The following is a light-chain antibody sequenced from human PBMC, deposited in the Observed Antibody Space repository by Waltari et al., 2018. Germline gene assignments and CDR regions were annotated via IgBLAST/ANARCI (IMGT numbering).Light chain of an antibody. CDR3: QQYNNWRT. J-gene: IGKJ2*01. CDR2: GAS. Sequence: EVLMTQSPPTLSVSTGARATLSCRASQGIARNLAWYQQKPGQAPRLLIYGASTRATDVPDRFSGSGSGTEFTLTISSLQSEDFAVYYCQQYNNWRTFGQGTKLEIK. CDR1: QGIARN. V-gene: IGKV3-15*01.